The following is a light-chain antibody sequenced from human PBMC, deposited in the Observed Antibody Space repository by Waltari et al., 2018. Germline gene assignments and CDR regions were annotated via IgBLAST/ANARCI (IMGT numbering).Light chain of an antibody. Sequence: SFDLTPPPSVSVSPGQTASITCSGDKLGDKSACCYHQQPGPSPVLVIYQDTKRPSAIPERCSGSKSGNTATLSSSGTQAGDEADYYWQAWNSSTYVFGTGTKVTVL. V-gene: IGLV3-1*01. CDR3: QAWNSSTYV. J-gene: IGLJ1*01. CDR1: KLGDKS. CDR2: QDT.